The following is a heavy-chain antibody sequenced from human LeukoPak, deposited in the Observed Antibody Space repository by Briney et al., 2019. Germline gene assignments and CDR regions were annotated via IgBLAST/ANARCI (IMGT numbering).Heavy chain of an antibody. Sequence: GGSLRLSCAGSGFTFSSYDMNWVRQAPGKGLEWVSFILSSGTSIYYADSVKGRFTISRDNAKNSLYLQMNSLRAEDTALYYCARDLHYYVAMDVWGQGTTVTVSS. D-gene: IGHD3-10*02. CDR2: ILSSGTSI. CDR3: ARDLHYYVAMDV. CDR1: GFTFSSYD. J-gene: IGHJ6*02. V-gene: IGHV3-48*03.